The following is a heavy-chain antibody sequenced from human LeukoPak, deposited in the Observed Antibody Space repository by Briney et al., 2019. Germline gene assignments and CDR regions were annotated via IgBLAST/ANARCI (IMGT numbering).Heavy chain of an antibody. Sequence: GGSLRLSCAASGFTFSSYAMSWVRQAPGKGLEWVSAISGSGGSTYYADSVKGRFTISRDNPKNTLYLQMNSLRAEDTAVYYCAKVRKAAFYYGSGYFDYWGQGTLVTVSS. CDR1: GFTFSSYA. CDR2: ISGSGGST. V-gene: IGHV3-23*01. J-gene: IGHJ4*02. D-gene: IGHD3-10*01. CDR3: AKVRKAAFYYGSGYFDY.